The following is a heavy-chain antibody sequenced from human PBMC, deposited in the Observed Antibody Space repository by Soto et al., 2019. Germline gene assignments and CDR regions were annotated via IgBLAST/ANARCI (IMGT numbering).Heavy chain of an antibody. J-gene: IGHJ4*02. Sequence: LSQTLSLTCAISGDSVSSNSAAWNWIRQSPSRGLEWLGRTYYRSKWYNDYAVSVKSRITINPDTSKNQFSLQLNSVTPEDTAVYYCARHGFSEGSNYALPTYWGQGTLVTVSS. CDR2: TYYRSKWYN. D-gene: IGHD4-4*01. CDR3: ARHGFSEGSNYALPTY. CDR1: GDSVSSNSAA. V-gene: IGHV6-1*01.